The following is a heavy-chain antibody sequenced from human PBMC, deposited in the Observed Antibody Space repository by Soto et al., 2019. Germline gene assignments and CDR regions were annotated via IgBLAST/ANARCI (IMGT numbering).Heavy chain of an antibody. CDR3: AVTPRYDFYLDY. CDR2: IYYSGST. J-gene: IGHJ4*02. CDR1: GGSISSGGYY. V-gene: IGHV4-31*03. Sequence: QVQLQESGPGLVKPSQTLSLTCTVSGGSISSGGYYWSWIRQHPGKGLDWIGYIYYSGSTYYNPYLKSRVTISVDTSKNQFSLKLSSVTAADTAVYYCAVTPRYDFYLDYWGQGTLVTVSS. D-gene: IGHD3-3*01.